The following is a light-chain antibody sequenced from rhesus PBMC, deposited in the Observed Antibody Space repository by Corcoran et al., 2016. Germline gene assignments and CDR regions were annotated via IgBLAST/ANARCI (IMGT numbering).Light chain of an antibody. Sequence: DIQMTQSPSSLSASVGDKVTITCRASQGISRWLAWYHQKPGTAPDLLNYDASSLQSGVPSRFSGSGSGTDYTLTISSLQPEDFATYYCQQGYSPPYSFGQGTKVEIK. J-gene: IGKJ2*01. CDR2: DAS. V-gene: IGKV1-18*01. CDR1: QGISRW. CDR3: QQGYSPPYS.